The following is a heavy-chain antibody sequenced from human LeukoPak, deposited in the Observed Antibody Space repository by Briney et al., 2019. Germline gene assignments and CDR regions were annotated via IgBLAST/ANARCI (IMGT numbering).Heavy chain of an antibody. CDR3: ARDSVWGSYYLDV. CDR1: GYTFTGYY. D-gene: IGHD3-16*01. Sequence: ASVKVSCTASGYTFTGYYMHWVRQAPGQGLEWMGWINPNSGGTNYAQKFQGRVTMTRDTSISTAYMELSRLRSDDTAVYYCARDSVWGSYYLDVWGKGTTATISS. J-gene: IGHJ6*03. V-gene: IGHV1-2*02. CDR2: INPNSGGT.